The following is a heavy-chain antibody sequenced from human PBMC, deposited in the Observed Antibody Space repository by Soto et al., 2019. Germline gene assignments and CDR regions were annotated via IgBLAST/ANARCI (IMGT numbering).Heavy chain of an antibody. V-gene: IGHV4-30-2*06. CDR3: ARDHYERDTGGDYDDFDI. D-gene: IGHD2-21*01. CDR2: IYHSGLS. J-gene: IGHJ3*02. Sequence: SETLSITCAVSGGSISSGGYSYNWIRQSPGKGLEWIGNIYHSGLSHYNPSLMRRVSISVDTSKNQFPLNLNSVTAADTAVYYCARDHYERDTGGDYDDFDIWGQGTMVTVSS. CDR1: GGSISSGGYS.